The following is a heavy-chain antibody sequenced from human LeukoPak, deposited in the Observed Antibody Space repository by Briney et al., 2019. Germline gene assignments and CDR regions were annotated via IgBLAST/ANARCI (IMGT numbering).Heavy chain of an antibody. Sequence: PSETLSLTCTVSGGSISSTTYYWGWIRQPPGKGLEWIGTIYYSGSTYYNPSVKSQVTLSLDTSKNQLSLKLSSVTAADTAVYYCARLSHYSDSSGYYLGSYYFDYWGQGTLVTVSS. CDR1: GGSISSTTYY. CDR2: IYYSGST. J-gene: IGHJ4*02. CDR3: ARLSHYSDSSGYYLGSYYFDY. D-gene: IGHD3-22*01. V-gene: IGHV4-39*01.